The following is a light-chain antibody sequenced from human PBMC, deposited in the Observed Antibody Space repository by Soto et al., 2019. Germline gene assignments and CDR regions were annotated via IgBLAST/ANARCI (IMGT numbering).Light chain of an antibody. J-gene: IGKJ1*01. Sequence: DIQMTHARSTLSGSVGDRVTITCRARQTVSSWLAWYQQKPGKAPKLLIYKASTLKSGVPSTFSGSGSGTEFTLTISSLQPDDFATYYCQHYNSYSEAFGQGTKVDIK. CDR1: QTVSSW. CDR2: KAS. CDR3: QHYNSYSEA. V-gene: IGKV1-5*03.